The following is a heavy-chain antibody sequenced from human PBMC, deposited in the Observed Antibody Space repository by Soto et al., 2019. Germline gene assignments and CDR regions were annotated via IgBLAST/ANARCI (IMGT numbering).Heavy chain of an antibody. D-gene: IGHD2-15*01. J-gene: IGHJ6*02. CDR2: IIPIFGTA. Sequence: QVQLVQSGAEVKKSGSSVKVSCKASGGTFSSYAISWVRQAPGQGLEWMGGIIPIFGTANYAQKFQGRVTITADESTSTAYMELSSLRSEDTAVYYCARDKKGDCSGGSCYSHYYGMDVWGQGTTVTVSS. CDR1: GGTFSSYA. V-gene: IGHV1-69*01. CDR3: ARDKKGDCSGGSCYSHYYGMDV.